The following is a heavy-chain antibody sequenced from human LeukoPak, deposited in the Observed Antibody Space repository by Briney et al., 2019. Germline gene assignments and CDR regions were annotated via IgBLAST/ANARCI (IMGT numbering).Heavy chain of an antibody. CDR1: GYTFTGYY. CDR3: ARGGYYYDSRGTYNWFDP. V-gene: IGHV1-2*04. Sequence: ASVTVSCTASGYTFTGYYMHWVRQAPGQGLEWMGWINPNSGGTNYAQKFQGWVTMTRDTSISTAYMELSRLRSDDTAVYYCARGGYYYDSRGTYNWFDPWGQGTLVTVSS. J-gene: IGHJ5*02. CDR2: INPNSGGT. D-gene: IGHD3-22*01.